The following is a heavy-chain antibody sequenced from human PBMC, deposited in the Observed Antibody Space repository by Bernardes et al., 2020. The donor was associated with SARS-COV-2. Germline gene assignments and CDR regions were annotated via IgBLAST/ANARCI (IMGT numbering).Heavy chain of an antibody. Sequence: GGSLRLSCAASGFTFSSCSMSWARQAPGKGLEWVSAIGSSGGPTHYADSVKGRFTISRDNSKETLFLQMNSLRAEDTAVYYCVKCDTTCQALSASSGLDVWGQGTTVTVAS. D-gene: IGHD2-2*01. CDR3: VKCDTTCQALSASSGLDV. J-gene: IGHJ6*02. V-gene: IGHV3-23*01. CDR1: GFTFSSCS. CDR2: IGSSGGPT.